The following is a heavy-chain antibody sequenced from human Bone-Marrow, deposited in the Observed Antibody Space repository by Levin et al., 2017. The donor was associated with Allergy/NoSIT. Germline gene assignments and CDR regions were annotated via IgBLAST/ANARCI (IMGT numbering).Heavy chain of an antibody. CDR3: ARGVGTYYDFWSGYEPGIY. Sequence: GGSLRLSCAASGFTFSSYEMNWVRQAPGKGLEWVSYISSSGSTIYYADSVKGRFTISRDNTKDSLFLQMNSLRAEDTAVYYCARGVGTYYDFWSGYEPGIYWGQGTLVTVSS. V-gene: IGHV3-48*03. CDR2: ISSSGSTI. D-gene: IGHD3-3*01. J-gene: IGHJ4*02. CDR1: GFTFSSYE.